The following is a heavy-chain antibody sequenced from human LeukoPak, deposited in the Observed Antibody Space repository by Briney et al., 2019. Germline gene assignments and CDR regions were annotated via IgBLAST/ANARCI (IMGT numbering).Heavy chain of an antibody. J-gene: IGHJ4*02. CDR1: GFTFSSYG. CDR3: AKEERSSQSYYFDY. D-gene: IGHD6-13*01. CDR2: ISYGGSNE. V-gene: IGHV3-30*18. Sequence: PGRSLRLSCAASGFTFSSYGMHWVRQAPGKGLEWVAVISYGGSNEYYADSVKGRFTISRDNSKNTLCLQMNSLRAEDTAVYYCAKEERSSQSYYFDYWGQGTLVTVSS.